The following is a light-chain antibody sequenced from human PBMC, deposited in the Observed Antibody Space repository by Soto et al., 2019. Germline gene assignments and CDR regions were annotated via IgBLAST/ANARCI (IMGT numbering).Light chain of an antibody. CDR1: SGSVSTSYY. CDR2: STN. Sequence: QAVVTQEPSFSVSPGRTVTLTCGLSSGSVSTSYYPSWYQQTPGQAPRTLIYSTNTRSSGVPDRFSGSILGNKAALTITGAHADHESDYYCVLYMGSGTWVFGGGTKLTVL. V-gene: IGLV8-61*01. J-gene: IGLJ3*02. CDR3: VLYMGSGTWV.